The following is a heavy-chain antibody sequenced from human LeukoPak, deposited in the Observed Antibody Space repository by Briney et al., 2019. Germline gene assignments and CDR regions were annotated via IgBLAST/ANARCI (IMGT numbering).Heavy chain of an antibody. J-gene: IGHJ4*02. Sequence: GGSLRLSCAASGFTFSNNYMSWVRQAPGKGPEWVCVIYNRTTDYIDSVKGRFTISRDNSKNTLYLQMNSLRAEDTAVYYCAKDQRITMLVLDVSYFDYWGQGTLVTVSS. V-gene: IGHV3-53*01. D-gene: IGHD3-22*01. CDR3: AKDQRITMLVLDVSYFDY. CDR1: GFTFSNNY. CDR2: IYNRTT.